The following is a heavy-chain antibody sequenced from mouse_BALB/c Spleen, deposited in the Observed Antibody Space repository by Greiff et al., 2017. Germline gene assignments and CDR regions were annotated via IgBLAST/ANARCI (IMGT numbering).Heavy chain of an antibody. V-gene: IGHV3-2*02. CDR2: ISYSGST. D-gene: IGHD4-1*01. Sequence: EVQLQESGPGLVKPSQSLSLTCTVTGYSITSDYAWNWIRQFPGNKLEWMGYISYSGSTSYNPSLKSRISITRDTSKNQFFLQLNSVTTEDTATYYCARELGDWFAYWGQGTLVTVSA. J-gene: IGHJ3*01. CDR1: GYSITSDYA. CDR3: ARELGDWFAY.